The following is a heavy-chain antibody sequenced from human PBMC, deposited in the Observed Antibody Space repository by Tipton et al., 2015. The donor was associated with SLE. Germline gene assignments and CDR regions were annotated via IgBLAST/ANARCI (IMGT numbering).Heavy chain of an antibody. CDR2: IYYSGTT. V-gene: IGHV4-59*11. Sequence: TLSLTCTVSGGSINSHYWTWIRQPPGKGLEWIGHIYYSGTTNSNPSLKSRVTMSVDTSKNQFSLKLTSVTAADTAVYYCARDSTRWSFWGQGTLVTVSS. D-gene: IGHD2/OR15-2a*01. CDR1: GGSINSHY. J-gene: IGHJ4*02. CDR3: ARDSTRWSF.